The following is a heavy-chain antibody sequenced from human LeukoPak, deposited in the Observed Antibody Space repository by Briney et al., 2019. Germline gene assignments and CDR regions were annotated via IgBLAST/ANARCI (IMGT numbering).Heavy chain of an antibody. Sequence: VASVTVSCKASGYTFTSYDINWVRQATGQGLEWMGWMNPNSGNTGYAQKCQGRVTMTRNTSISTAYMELSSLRSEDTAVYYCARGEGVGLPMDVWGKGTTVTVSS. CDR2: MNPNSGNT. D-gene: IGHD3-3*01. J-gene: IGHJ6*04. CDR3: ARGEGVGLPMDV. V-gene: IGHV1-8*01. CDR1: GYTFTSYD.